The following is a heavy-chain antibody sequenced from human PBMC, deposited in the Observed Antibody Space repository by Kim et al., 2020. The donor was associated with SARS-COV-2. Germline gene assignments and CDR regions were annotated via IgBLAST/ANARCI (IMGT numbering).Heavy chain of an antibody. D-gene: IGHD2-15*01. J-gene: IGHJ4*02. V-gene: IGHV1-24*01. CDR3: ATFPRIGYDILVVDY. Sequence: QKFQGRVTMTEDTSTDTAYMELSSLRSEDTAVYYCATFPRIGYDILVVDYWGQGTLVTVSS.